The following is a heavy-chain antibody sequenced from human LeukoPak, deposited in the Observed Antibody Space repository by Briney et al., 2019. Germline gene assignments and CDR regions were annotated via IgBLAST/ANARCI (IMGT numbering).Heavy chain of an antibody. V-gene: IGHV4-59*08. Sequence: SETLSLTCTVSGGSISSYYWSWIRQPPGKGLEWIGYIYYSGSTNYNPSLKSRATISVDTSKNQFSLKLSSVTAADTAVYYCARQSARDYDGIDYWGQGTLVTVSS. CDR2: IYYSGST. CDR3: ARQSARDYDGIDY. J-gene: IGHJ4*02. CDR1: GGSISSYY. D-gene: IGHD3-3*01.